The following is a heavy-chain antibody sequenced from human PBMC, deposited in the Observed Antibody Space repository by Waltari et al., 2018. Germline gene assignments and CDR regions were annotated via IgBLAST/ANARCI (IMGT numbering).Heavy chain of an antibody. J-gene: IGHJ4*02. CDR1: GDSMRGNYW. Sequence: QVQLQESGPGLVKPSGPLSLTRAVSGDSMRGNYWWSWVRQSPGKGLEWIGQIHRSGKTNYNPSLESRVTVSMDTSNNQLSLKVTSATAADTAIYYCARDRGRGLYLDSWGQGTLVTVSP. CDR3: ARDRGRGLYLDS. V-gene: IGHV4-4*02. D-gene: IGHD2-15*01. CDR2: IHRSGKT.